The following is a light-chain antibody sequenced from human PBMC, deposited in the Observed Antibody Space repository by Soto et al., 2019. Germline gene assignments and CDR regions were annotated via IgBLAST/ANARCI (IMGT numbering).Light chain of an antibody. CDR1: QIISTW. CDR2: KAS. J-gene: IGKJ2*01. V-gene: IGKV1-5*03. Sequence: DIQMTQSPSTLSASVGDRVTITCRASQIISTWLAWYQQKPGKAPKLLIYKASSLESGVPSRFSGSGSGTEFTLTISGLQPDDFATYYCQQYYSYPYTFGQGTKLEIK. CDR3: QQYYSYPYT.